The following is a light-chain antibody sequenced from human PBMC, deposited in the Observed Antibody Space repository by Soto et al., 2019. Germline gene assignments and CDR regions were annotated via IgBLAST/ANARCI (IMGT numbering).Light chain of an antibody. CDR1: SSDVGSYNL. V-gene: IGLV2-23*02. J-gene: IGLJ3*02. Sequence: QSALTQPASVSGSPGQSITISCTGTSSDVGSYNLVSWYQQHPGKAPKLIIYEVNKRPSGVSNRFSGSKSGSTASLTISGLRAEDEAGYYCCSYASSTAFVFGGGTQLTVL. CDR2: EVN. CDR3: CSYASSTAFV.